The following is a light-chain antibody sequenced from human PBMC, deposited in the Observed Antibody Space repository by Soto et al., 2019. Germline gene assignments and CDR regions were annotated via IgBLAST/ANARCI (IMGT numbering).Light chain of an antibody. Sequence: EIVMTQSTATLCVSRGERTTLSCRASETVSSNLAWYQQKLGQAPRLLIYGASTRATGIPARFSGSGSGTEFTLTFSSRQSEDFAVYSCQQYNNWPRTFGQGTKVDIK. CDR3: QQYNNWPRT. CDR2: GAS. V-gene: IGKV3-15*01. CDR1: ETVSSN. J-gene: IGKJ1*01.